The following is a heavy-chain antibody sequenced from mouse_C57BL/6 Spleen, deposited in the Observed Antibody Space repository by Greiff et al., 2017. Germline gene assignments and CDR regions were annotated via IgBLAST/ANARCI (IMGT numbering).Heavy chain of an antibody. V-gene: IGHV3-6*01. D-gene: IGHD2-4*01. CDR3: ARGGLTDAMDY. J-gene: IGHJ4*01. Sequence: EVQRVESGPGLVKPSQSLSLTCSVTGYSITSGYYWNWIRQFPGNKLEWMGYISYDGSNNYNPSLKNRISITRDTSKNQFFLKLNSVTTEDTATYYCARGGLTDAMDYWGQGTSVTVSS. CDR1: GYSITSGYY. CDR2: ISYDGSN.